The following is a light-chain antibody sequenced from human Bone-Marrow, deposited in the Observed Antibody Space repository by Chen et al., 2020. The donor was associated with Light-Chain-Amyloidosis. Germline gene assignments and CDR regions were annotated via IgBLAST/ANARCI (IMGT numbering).Light chain of an antibody. J-gene: IGLJ2*01. CDR2: RDT. CDR3: QSADSSGTYEVI. CDR1: DLPTKY. Sequence: SNELTQPPPVSVYPGQMARITCSGDDLPTKYAYWYHQKPGQAPELVVHRDTERPSGISERFSGSSSGTTATLTISGVQAEDEADYHCQSADSSGTYEVIFGGGTKLTVL. V-gene: IGLV3-25*03.